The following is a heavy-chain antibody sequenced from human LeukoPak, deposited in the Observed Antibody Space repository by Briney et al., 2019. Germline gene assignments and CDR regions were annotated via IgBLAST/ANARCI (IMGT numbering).Heavy chain of an antibody. D-gene: IGHD2-21*01. J-gene: IGHJ4*02. CDR3: GRGRAYYYFDY. CDR1: GFTFTTYT. CDR2: VVGNGGTT. V-gene: IGHV3-64*01. Sequence: GGSLRLSCAASGFTFTTYTIHWVRQAPGKGLEYVSAVVGNGGTTYYANSVKGRFTISRDNSRNTVYLQMGSLRPEDTAVDYCGRGRAYYYFDYWGQGALVTVSS.